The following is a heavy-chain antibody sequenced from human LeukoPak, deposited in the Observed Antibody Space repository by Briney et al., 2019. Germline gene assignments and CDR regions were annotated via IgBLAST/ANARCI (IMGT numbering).Heavy chain of an antibody. CDR2: IKQDGSEK. D-gene: IGHD5-24*01. CDR3: AREARERGGFDY. CDR1: GFTFNTYV. Sequence: GRSLRLSCVASGFTFNTYVMHWVRQAPGKGLEWVANIKQDGSEKYYVDSVKGRFTISRDNAKNSLYLQMNSLRAEDTAVYYCAREARERGGFDYWGQGTLVTVSS. J-gene: IGHJ4*02. V-gene: IGHV3-7*01.